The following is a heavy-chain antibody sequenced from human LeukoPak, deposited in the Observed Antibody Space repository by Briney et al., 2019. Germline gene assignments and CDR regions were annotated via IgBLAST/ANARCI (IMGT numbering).Heavy chain of an antibody. V-gene: IGHV5-51*01. J-gene: IGHJ3*02. CDR3: ARAEGYYDILTGYRNPGAFDI. D-gene: IGHD3-9*01. CDR2: IYPGDSDT. CDR1: GYSFTSYW. Sequence: GESLKISCKGSGYSFTSYWIGWVRQMPGKGLEWMGIIYPGDSDTRYSPSFQGQVTISADKSISTAYLQWSSPKASDTAMYYCARAEGYYDILTGYRNPGAFDIWGQGTMVTVSS.